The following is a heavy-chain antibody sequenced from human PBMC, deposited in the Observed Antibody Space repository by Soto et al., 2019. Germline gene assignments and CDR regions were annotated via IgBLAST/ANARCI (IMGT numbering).Heavy chain of an antibody. D-gene: IGHD3-22*01. CDR3: AADYCDRSGYRAHFEY. Sequence: SAQVSCNASAGTFGSSTISCVRQAPGQGLEWMGRIIPIHGIANYAQKFQGRVTITADKSTSTAYMELSSLRSEDTAVFYCAADYCDRSGYRAHFEYWGQGTLVNVSS. CDR2: IIPIHGIA. J-gene: IGHJ4*02. V-gene: IGHV1-69*02. CDR1: AGTFGSST.